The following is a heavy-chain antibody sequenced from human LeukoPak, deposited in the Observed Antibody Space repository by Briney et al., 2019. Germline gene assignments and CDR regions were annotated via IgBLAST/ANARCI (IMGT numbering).Heavy chain of an antibody. CDR2: ISSSSSYI. CDR1: GFTFSSYS. J-gene: IGHJ4*02. Sequence: GGSLRLSCAASGFTFSSYSMNWVRQAPGKGLEWVSSISSSSSYIYYADSVKGRFTISRDNAKNSLYLQMNSLRAEDTAVYYCARVGLGDSSGYIPHDYWGQGTLVTVSS. V-gene: IGHV3-21*01. CDR3: ARVGLGDSSGYIPHDY. D-gene: IGHD3-22*01.